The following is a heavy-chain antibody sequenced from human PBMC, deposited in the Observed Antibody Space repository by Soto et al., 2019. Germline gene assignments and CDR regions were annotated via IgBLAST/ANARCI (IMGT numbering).Heavy chain of an antibody. CDR2: ISGSGGST. J-gene: IGHJ4*02. Sequence: EVQLLESGGGLVQPGGSLRLSCAASGFTFSSYAMSWVRQAPGKGLEWVSAISGSGGSTYYADSVKGRFTISRDNSKNTLYLQMNSLRTEDTAVYYCAKDSLLRYSNPPPFLGSHWGQGTLVTVSS. D-gene: IGHD6-13*01. V-gene: IGHV3-23*01. CDR1: GFTFSSYA. CDR3: AKDSLLRYSNPPPFLGSH.